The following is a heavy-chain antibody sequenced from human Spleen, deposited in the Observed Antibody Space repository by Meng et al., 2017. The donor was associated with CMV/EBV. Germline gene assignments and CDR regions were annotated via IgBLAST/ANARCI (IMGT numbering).Heavy chain of an antibody. CDR2: IIPMLDKT. J-gene: IGHJ4*02. D-gene: IGHD3-22*01. CDR3: TRDRDYYDGSGYYY. V-gene: IGHV1-69*08. Sequence: SVKVSCKASGGGFSSYTISWVRQAPGQGLEWVGRIIPMLDKTNYAQKFQGRVTINADMSTSTAYMELSSLRSDDTAVYYRTRDRDYYDGSGYYYWGQGTLVTVSS. CDR1: GGGFSSYT.